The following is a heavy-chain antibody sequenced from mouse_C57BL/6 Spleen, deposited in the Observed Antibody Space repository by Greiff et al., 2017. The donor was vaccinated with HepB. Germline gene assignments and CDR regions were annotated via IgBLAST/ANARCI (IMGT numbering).Heavy chain of an antibody. Sequence: EVQLQQSGPELVKPGASVKMSCKASGYTFTDYNMHWMKQSHGKSLEWIGYINPNNGGTSYNQKFKGKATLTVNKSSSTAYMELRSLTSEDSAVYYCAREGWLHLDYWGQGTTLTVSS. CDR1: GYTFTDYN. V-gene: IGHV1-22*01. CDR3: AREGWLHLDY. CDR2: INPNNGGT. D-gene: IGHD2-3*01. J-gene: IGHJ2*01.